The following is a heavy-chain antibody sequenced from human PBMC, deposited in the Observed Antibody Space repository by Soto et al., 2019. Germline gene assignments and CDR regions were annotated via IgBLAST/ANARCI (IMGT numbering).Heavy chain of an antibody. CDR2: ISGSGGST. V-gene: IGHV3-23*01. CDR3: AKDQGFRYCSSTSCHRAGAFDI. D-gene: IGHD2-2*02. Sequence: GGSLRLSCAASGFTFSSYAMSWVRQAPGKGLEWVSAISGSGGSTYYADSVKGRFTISRDNSKNTLYLQMNSLRAEDTDVYYCAKDQGFRYCSSTSCHRAGAFDIWGQGTMVTVSS. CDR1: GFTFSSYA. J-gene: IGHJ3*02.